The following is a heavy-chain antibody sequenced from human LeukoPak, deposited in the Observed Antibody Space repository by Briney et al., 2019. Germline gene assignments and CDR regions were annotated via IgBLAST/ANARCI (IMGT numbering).Heavy chain of an antibody. Sequence: PGGSLRLPCAASGFTLSSYWMHWVRQAPGKGLVWVSRIYSDGSRTSYADAVKGRFTISGDNAKNTLYLQMNSLRAEDTAVYYCARLRAGTHYSYGMDVWGQGTTVTVSS. CDR2: IYSDGSRT. D-gene: IGHD3-10*01. J-gene: IGHJ6*02. CDR1: GFTLSSYW. V-gene: IGHV3-74*01. CDR3: ARLRAGTHYSYGMDV.